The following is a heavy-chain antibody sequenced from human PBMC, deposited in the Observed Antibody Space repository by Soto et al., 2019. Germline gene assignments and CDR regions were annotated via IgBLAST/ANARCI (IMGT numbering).Heavy chain of an antibody. CDR2: IYSSGSA. CDR3: ARLAGY. CDR1: GYSMGNSFYF. V-gene: IGHV4-30-4*01. Sequence: QVQLQESGPGLVKPSQTLSLTCTVSGYSMGNSFYFWSWVRKPPGKGLEWIGYIYSSGSAYFHPSLQSRVSISIDKSKNQFFLNMTSVTAADTAVYYCARLAGYWGQGILVTVSS. J-gene: IGHJ4*02.